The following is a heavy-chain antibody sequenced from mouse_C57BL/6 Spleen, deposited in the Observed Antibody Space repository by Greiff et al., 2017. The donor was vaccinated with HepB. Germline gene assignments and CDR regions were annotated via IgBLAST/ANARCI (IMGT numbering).Heavy chain of an antibody. V-gene: IGHV1-59*01. Sequence: QVQLKQPGAELVRPGTSVKLSCKASGYTFTSYWMHWVKQRPGQGLEWIGVIDPSDSYTNYNQKFKGKATLTVDTSSSTAYMQLSSLTSEDSAVYYCARATVKDYWGQGTTLTVSS. CDR2: IDPSDSYT. CDR1: GYTFTSYW. D-gene: IGHD1-1*01. J-gene: IGHJ2*01. CDR3: ARATVKDY.